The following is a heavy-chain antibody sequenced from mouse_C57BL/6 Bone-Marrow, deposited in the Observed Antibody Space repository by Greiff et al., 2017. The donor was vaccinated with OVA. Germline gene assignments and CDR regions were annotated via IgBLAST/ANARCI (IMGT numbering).Heavy chain of an antibody. CDR3: ARSLYFYFDY. CDR1: GYTFTSYW. Sequence: QVQLQQPGAELVKPGASVKLSCKASGYTFTSYWMQWVKQRPGQGLEWIGEIDPSDSYTNYNQKFKGKATLTVDTSSSTAYMQLSSLTSEDSAVYYCARSLYFYFDYWGQGTTRTVSS. D-gene: IGHD2-1*01. V-gene: IGHV1-50*01. CDR2: IDPSDSYT. J-gene: IGHJ2*01.